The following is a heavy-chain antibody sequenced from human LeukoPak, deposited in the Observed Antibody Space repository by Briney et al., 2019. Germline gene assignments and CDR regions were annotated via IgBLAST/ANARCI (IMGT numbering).Heavy chain of an antibody. J-gene: IGHJ4*02. D-gene: IGHD6-19*01. Sequence: GGSLRLSCTASGFTFRHYNINWFRQAPGKGLEWVSYISSSSSTIYYADSVKGRFTISRDNAKNSLYLQMNSLRAEDTAVYYCARMEGGYSSGWYLYYFDYWGQGTLVTVSS. CDR1: GFTFRHYN. CDR3: ARMEGGYSSGWYLYYFDY. V-gene: IGHV3-48*01. CDR2: ISSSSSTI.